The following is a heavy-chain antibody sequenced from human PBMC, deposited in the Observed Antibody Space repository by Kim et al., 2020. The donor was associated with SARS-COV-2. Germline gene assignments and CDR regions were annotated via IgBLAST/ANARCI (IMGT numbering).Heavy chain of an antibody. CDR2: ISIGSGQT. CDR3: ARDGRMTRGLLPFDN. V-gene: IGHV1-3*04. CDR1: GYSFTTYS. Sequence: ASVKVSCKASGYSFTTYSIHWVRQAPGQRLEWMGWISIGSGQTKYSQNFQGRVSITRDTSASTAYVELSSLRPEDTAVYFCARDGRMTRGLLPFDNWGQGTLITVSS. D-gene: IGHD3-10*01. J-gene: IGHJ4*02.